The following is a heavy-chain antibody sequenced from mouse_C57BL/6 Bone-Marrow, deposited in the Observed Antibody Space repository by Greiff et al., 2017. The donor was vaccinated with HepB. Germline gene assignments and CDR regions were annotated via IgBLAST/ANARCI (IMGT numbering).Heavy chain of an antibody. CDR1: GYTFTDYY. Sequence: EVQRVESGPVLVKPGASVKMSCKASGYTFTDYYMNWVKQSHGKSLEWIGVINPYNGGTSYNQKFKGKATLTVDKSSSTAYMELNSLTSEDSAVYYCARSPKAYWGQGTLVTVSA. CDR3: ARSPKAY. J-gene: IGHJ3*01. V-gene: IGHV1-19*01. CDR2: INPYNGGT.